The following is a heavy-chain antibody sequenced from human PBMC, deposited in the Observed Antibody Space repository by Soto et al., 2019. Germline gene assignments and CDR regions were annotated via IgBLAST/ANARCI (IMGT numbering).Heavy chain of an antibody. J-gene: IGHJ6*02. V-gene: IGHV1-69*13. CDR3: ARPSREGRGYYYYYGMDV. CDR1: GGTFSSYA. Sequence: GASVKVSCKASGGTFSSYAISWVRQAPGQGLEWKGEIIPIFGTANYAQKFQGRVTITADESTSTAYMELSSLRSEDTAVYYCARPSREGRGYYYYYGMDVWGQGTTVTV. CDR2: IIPIFGTA.